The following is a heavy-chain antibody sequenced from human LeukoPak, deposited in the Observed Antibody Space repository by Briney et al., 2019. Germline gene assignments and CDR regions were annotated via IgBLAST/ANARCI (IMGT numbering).Heavy chain of an antibody. J-gene: IGHJ4*02. Sequence: PGGSLRLSCAASGFTFSNAWMSWVRQAPGKGLEWVGRIKSKTDGGTTVYAAPVKGRFTISRDDSKNTLYLQMNSLKTEDTAVYYCTTEPVRAAAGTNYWGQGTLVTVSS. CDR1: GFTFSNAW. V-gene: IGHV3-15*01. CDR3: TTEPVRAAAGTNY. D-gene: IGHD6-13*01. CDR2: IKSKTDGGTT.